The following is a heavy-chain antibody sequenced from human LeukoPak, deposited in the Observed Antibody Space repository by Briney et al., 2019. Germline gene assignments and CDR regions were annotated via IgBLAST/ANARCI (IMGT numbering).Heavy chain of an antibody. V-gene: IGHV3-30*10. Sequence: YYTDSVKGRFTISRDNSKNTLYLQMNSLRAEDTAVYYCARGGVLDAFDIWGQGTMVTVSS. J-gene: IGHJ3*02. CDR3: ARGGVLDAFDI. D-gene: IGHD1-1*01.